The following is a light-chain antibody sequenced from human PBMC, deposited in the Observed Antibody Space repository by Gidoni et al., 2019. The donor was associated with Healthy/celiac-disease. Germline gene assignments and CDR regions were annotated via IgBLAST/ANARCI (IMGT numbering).Light chain of an antibody. J-gene: IGLJ1*01. Sequence: SVLTQPPSASGTPGPSVTTSCSGSSSNIGSNTVNWYQQLPGTAPKLLIYSNNQRPSGVPDRFSGSKSGTSASLAISGLQSEDEADYYCAAWDDSLNGSYVFGTGTKVTVL. CDR3: AAWDDSLNGSYV. CDR2: SNN. V-gene: IGLV1-44*01. CDR1: SSNIGSNT.